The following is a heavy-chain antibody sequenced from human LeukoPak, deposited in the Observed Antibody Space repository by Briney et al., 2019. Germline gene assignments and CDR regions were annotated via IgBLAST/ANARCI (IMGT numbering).Heavy chain of an antibody. J-gene: IGHJ4*02. D-gene: IGHD3-10*01. CDR3: AKDPYGSGSYPLDY. CDR2: ISSSGSTI. CDR1: GFTFSSYS. Sequence: GGSLRLSCAASGFTFSSYSMNWVRQAPGKGLEWVSYISSSGSTIYYADSVKGRFTVSRDNSNNTLYLQLNSLRAEDTAVYYCAKDPYGSGSYPLDYWGQGPWSPSPQ. V-gene: IGHV3-48*01.